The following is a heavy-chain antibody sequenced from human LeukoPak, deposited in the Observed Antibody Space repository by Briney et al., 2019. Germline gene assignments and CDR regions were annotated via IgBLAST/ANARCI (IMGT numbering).Heavy chain of an antibody. CDR3: ARGYGDSIHFDY. V-gene: IGHV3-21*01. Sequence: SGGSLRLSCAASGFTFSSYSMNWVRQAPGKGLEWVSSISSSSSYIYYADSVKGRFTISRDNAKNSLYLQMNSLRAEEAAVYYCARGYGDSIHFDYWGQGTLVTVSS. J-gene: IGHJ4*02. CDR1: GFTFSSYS. CDR2: ISSSSSYI. D-gene: IGHD4-17*01.